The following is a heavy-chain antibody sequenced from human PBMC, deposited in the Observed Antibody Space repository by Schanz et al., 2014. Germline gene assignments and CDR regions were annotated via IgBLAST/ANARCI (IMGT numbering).Heavy chain of an antibody. CDR2: IKTKTDGGTT. J-gene: IGHJ4*02. D-gene: IGHD3-3*02. V-gene: IGHV3-15*01. CDR1: GFTFSSYG. CDR3: TTDHLPGLYYLDY. Sequence: VQLVESGGGVVQPGRSLRLSCAASGFTFSSYGMHWVRQAPGKGLEWVGRIKTKTDGGTTEYAAPVKGRFTISRDDSKNTLYLQMNSLKTEDTAVYYCTTDHLPGLYYLDYWGQGTRVTVSS.